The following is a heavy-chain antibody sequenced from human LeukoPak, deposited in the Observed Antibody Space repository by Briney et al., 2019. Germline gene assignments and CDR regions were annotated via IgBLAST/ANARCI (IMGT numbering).Heavy chain of an antibody. CDR2: TYYRSKWYN. CDR1: GDGVSSNSAA. V-gene: IGHV6-1*01. J-gene: IGHJ6*02. D-gene: IGHD6-19*01. Sequence: SQTLSLTCAISGDGVSSNSAAWHWIRQSPSRGLEWLGRTYYRSKWYNDYAESVKSRITINPDTSKNQFSLRLNSVTPEDTALYYCVRQYSSGWSYYYGMDVWGQGTTVTVSS. CDR3: VRQYSSGWSYYYGMDV.